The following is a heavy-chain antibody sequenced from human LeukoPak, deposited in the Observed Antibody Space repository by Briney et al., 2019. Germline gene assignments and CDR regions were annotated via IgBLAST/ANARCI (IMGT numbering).Heavy chain of an antibody. V-gene: IGHV4-59*08. J-gene: IGHJ4*02. CDR3: ARVGGTNWALGVFFDY. D-gene: IGHD7-27*01. CDR1: GGSITTYY. CDR2: IYYSGTT. Sequence: SETLSLTCTVSGGSITTYYWSWIRQPPGKGLEWIGYIYYSGTTKYNPSHKSRVTISIDTSQNQFSLKLDSVTAADTALYYCARVGGTNWALGVFFDYWGQGARVTVSS.